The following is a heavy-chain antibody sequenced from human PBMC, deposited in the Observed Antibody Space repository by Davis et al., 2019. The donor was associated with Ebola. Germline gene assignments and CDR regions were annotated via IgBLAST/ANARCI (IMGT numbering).Heavy chain of an antibody. CDR3: ARTMRDTEIVVVITDYFDY. D-gene: IGHD3-22*01. CDR2: ISSSSSYI. Sequence: GGSLRPSCAASGFTFSSYSMNCVRQAPGKGLEWVSSISSSSSYIYYADSVKGRFTISRDNAKNSLYLQMNSLRAEDTAVYYCARTMRDTEIVVVITDYFDYWGQGTLVTVSS. J-gene: IGHJ4*02. V-gene: IGHV3-21*01. CDR1: GFTFSSYS.